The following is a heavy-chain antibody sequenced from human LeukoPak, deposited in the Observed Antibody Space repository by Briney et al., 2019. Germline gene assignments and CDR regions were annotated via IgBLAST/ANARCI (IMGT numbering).Heavy chain of an antibody. CDR3: ARDGSSGYYYYYMDV. V-gene: IGHV1-18*01. CDR2: ISAYNGNT. CDR1: GYTFTSYG. Sequence: ASVKVSCKASGYTFTSYGISWVRQAPGQGLEWMGWISAYNGNTNYAQKLQGRVTMTTDTSTSTAYMELRSLRSDDTAVYYCARDGSSGYYYYYMDVWGKGTTVTVSS. J-gene: IGHJ6*03. D-gene: IGHD6-6*01.